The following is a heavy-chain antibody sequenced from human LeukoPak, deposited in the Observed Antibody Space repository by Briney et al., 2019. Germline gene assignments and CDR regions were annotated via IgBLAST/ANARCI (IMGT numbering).Heavy chain of an antibody. J-gene: IGHJ4*02. CDR2: IIPHLAIA. Sequence: GSSVNVSCKSSGGTFSNYAISWVRQAPGQGLEWMGRIIPHLAIADYAQKFQGRVTITADKSTSTAYMEVSSLRSEDTAVYYCASGSRIRYFAWPHTTGDYWGQGTLVTVSS. V-gene: IGHV1-69*04. D-gene: IGHD3-9*01. CDR3: ASGSRIRYFAWPHTTGDY. CDR1: GGTFSNYA.